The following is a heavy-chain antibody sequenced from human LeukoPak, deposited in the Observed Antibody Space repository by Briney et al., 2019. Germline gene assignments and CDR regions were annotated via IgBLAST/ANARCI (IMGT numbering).Heavy chain of an antibody. V-gene: IGHV4-30-2*01. D-gene: IGHD3-22*01. J-gene: IGHJ4*02. CDR1: GGSISSGGYS. CDR3: ARAVVGYYDSSGYYEAIDY. CDR2: IYHSGST. Sequence: SETLSLTCAVSGGSISSGGYSWSWIRQPPGKGLEWIGYIYHSGSTYYNPSLKSRVTISVDRSKNQFSLKLSSVTAADTAVYYCARAVVGYYDSSGYYEAIDYWGQGTLVTVSS.